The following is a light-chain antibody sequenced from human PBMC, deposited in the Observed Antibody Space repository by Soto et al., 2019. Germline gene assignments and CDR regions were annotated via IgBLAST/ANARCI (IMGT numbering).Light chain of an antibody. CDR3: QHYNSYSEA. Sequence: DIQMTQSPSTLSGSVGDRVTITCRASQTTSSWLAWYQQKPGKAPKLLIYKASTLKSGVPSRFSGSGSGTEFTLTISSLQPDDFATYYCQHYNSYSEAFXQGTKV. J-gene: IGKJ1*01. V-gene: IGKV1-5*03. CDR1: QTTSSW. CDR2: KAS.